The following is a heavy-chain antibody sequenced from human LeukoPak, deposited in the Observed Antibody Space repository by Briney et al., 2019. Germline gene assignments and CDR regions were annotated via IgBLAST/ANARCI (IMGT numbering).Heavy chain of an antibody. Sequence: PSETLSLTCTVSGGSISSGDYYWSWIRRPPGKGLEWIGYIYYSGSTYYNPSLKSRVTISVDTSKNQFSLKLSSVTAADTAVYYCARGQIGGSYRVDYWGQGTLVTVSS. V-gene: IGHV4-30-4*08. CDR1: GGSISSGDYY. CDR3: ARGQIGGSYRVDY. CDR2: IYYSGST. D-gene: IGHD1-26*01. J-gene: IGHJ4*02.